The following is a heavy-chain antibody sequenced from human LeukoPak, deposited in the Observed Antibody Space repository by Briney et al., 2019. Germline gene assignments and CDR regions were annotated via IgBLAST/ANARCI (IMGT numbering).Heavy chain of an antibody. CDR1: GYTFTGYH. CDR2: IHPGRGDT. Sequence: ASVKVSCKASGYTFTGYHMHWVRQAPGQGIEWMGWIHPGRGDTNIAQKFQGRVSLTRDMSISTAYMELSRLTSDDTAVYYCARDHNWGPDYWGQGTLVSVSS. J-gene: IGHJ4*02. CDR3: ARDHNWGPDY. V-gene: IGHV1-2*02. D-gene: IGHD7-27*01.